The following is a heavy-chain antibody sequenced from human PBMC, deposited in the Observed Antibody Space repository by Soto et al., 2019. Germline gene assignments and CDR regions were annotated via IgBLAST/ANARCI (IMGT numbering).Heavy chain of an antibody. Sequence: GGSLRLSCAASGFTFSNAWMNWVRQAPGKGLEWVGRIKSKTDGGTTDYAAPVKGRFTISRDDSKNTLYLQMNSLKTEDTAVYYCMSGLVTTNYYYYGMDVWGQGTTVTVSS. CDR3: MSGLVTTNYYYYGMDV. J-gene: IGHJ6*02. D-gene: IGHD3-9*01. V-gene: IGHV3-15*07. CDR2: IKSKTDGGTT. CDR1: GFTFSNAW.